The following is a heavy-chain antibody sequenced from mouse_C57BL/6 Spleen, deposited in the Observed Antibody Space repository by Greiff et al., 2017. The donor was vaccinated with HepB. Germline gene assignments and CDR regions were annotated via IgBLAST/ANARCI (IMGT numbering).Heavy chain of an antibody. CDR2: INPSTGGT. CDR3: ASLGVYYDGRDYFDY. V-gene: IGHV1-42*01. J-gene: IGHJ2*01. CDR1: GYSFTGYY. D-gene: IGHD1-1*01. Sequence: VQLQQSGPELVKPGASVKISCKASGYSFTGYYMNWVKQSPEKSLEWIGEINPSTGGTTYNQKFKAKATLTVDKSSSTAYMQLKSLTSEDSAVYYCASLGVYYDGRDYFDYWGQGTTLTVSS.